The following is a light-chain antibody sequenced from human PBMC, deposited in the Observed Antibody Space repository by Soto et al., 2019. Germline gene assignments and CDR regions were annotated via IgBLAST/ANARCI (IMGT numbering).Light chain of an antibody. CDR2: DVS. CDR3: QQYFTLYT. CDR1: QDITNN. Sequence: DIQMTQSPSSLSASIGDRVTITCQASQDITNNLNWYQQKRGKAPKVLIYDVSHLERGVPSRFSESGSGTHFTLTISSLQPEDIATYYCQQYFTLYTFGQGTKLEIK. V-gene: IGKV1-33*01. J-gene: IGKJ2*01.